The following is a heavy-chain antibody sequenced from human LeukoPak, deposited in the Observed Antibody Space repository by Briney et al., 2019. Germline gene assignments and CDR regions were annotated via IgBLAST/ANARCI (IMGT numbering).Heavy chain of an antibody. D-gene: IGHD5-12*01. CDR3: AREWHSGHEY. Sequence: GGSLRLSCAVSGITFSDYYMSWLRQAPGKGLEWVSKISSSGSSTYYAESVKGRFTISRHNAKNSLYLQMNSLRVEDTAVYYCAREWHSGHEYWGQGTLVTVSS. V-gene: IGHV3-11*04. CDR1: GITFSDYY. J-gene: IGHJ4*02. CDR2: ISSSGSST.